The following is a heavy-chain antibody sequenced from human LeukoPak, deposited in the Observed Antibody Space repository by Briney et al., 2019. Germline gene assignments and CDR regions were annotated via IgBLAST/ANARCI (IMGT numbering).Heavy chain of an antibody. Sequence: SVKVSCKASGGTFSSYAISWVRQAPGQGLEWMGRIIPIFGTANYAQKFQGRVTITTDESTSTAYMELSSLRSEDTAVYYCAREVSSSSSPQFDYWGQGTLVTVSS. J-gene: IGHJ4*02. V-gene: IGHV1-69*05. CDR1: GGTFSSYA. CDR3: AREVSSSSSPQFDY. D-gene: IGHD6-6*01. CDR2: IIPIFGTA.